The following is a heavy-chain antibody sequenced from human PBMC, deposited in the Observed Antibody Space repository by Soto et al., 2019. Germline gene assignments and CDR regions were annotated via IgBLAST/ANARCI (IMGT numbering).Heavy chain of an antibody. CDR3: ARDIVYDTPLFAY. Sequence: QVQLVQSGGGVVQPGRSLGLSCAASGFTFSNYALHWVRQAPGKGLEWVALISYDGKKTYYADSVKGRFTISRDNNNNRMSLHMRGLRREDTGVYFCARDIVYDTPLFAYWVEGALVTVSS. J-gene: IGHJ4*02. V-gene: IGHV3-30*14. CDR1: GFTFSNYA. D-gene: IGHD3-16*02. CDR2: ISYDGKKT.